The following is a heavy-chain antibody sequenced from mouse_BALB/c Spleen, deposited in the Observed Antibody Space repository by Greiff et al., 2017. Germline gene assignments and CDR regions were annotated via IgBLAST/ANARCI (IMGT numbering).Heavy chain of an antibody. V-gene: IGHV1-63*02. J-gene: IGHJ2*01. CDR3: ARELGRVGYYFDY. Sequence: QVQLKQSGAELVRPGTSVKISCKASGYTFTNYWLGWVKQRPGHGLEWIGDIYPGGGYTNYNEKFKGKATLTADTSSSTAYMQLSSLTSEDSAVYFCARELGRVGYYFDYWGQGTTLTVSS. D-gene: IGHD4-1*01. CDR2: IYPGGGYT. CDR1: GYTFTNYW.